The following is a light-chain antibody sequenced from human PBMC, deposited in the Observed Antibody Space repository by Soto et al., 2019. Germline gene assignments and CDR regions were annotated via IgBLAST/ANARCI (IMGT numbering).Light chain of an antibody. CDR1: QSVSSY. V-gene: IGKV3-11*01. CDR3: QQRSDWPST. Sequence: EIVLTQSPVTLSLSPGERATISCRASQSVSSYLAWYQQKPGQAPRLLIFDASNRATGLPARFSGSGSGTDFTLTSSSLEPEDFAVYYCQQRSDWPSTFGGGTKVEIK. CDR2: DAS. J-gene: IGKJ4*01.